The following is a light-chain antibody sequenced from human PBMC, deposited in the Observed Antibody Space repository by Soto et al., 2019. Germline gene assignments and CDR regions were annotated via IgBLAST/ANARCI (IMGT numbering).Light chain of an antibody. V-gene: IGLV7-43*01. CDR3: LLYYDGAQLL. CDR2: SSS. CDR1: TGAVTSGYY. Sequence: QTVVTKEPSLTVSPGGTVTLPCASSTGAVTSGYYPNWFQQKPGQAPRALIYSSSNKHPWTPARFSGYPLVGKAALTLSGVQPEDEAEYYCLLYYDGAQLLFGGGTKPTV. J-gene: IGLJ2*01.